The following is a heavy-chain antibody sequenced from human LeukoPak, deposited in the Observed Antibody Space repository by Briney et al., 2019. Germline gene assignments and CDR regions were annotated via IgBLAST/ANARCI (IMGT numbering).Heavy chain of an antibody. Sequence: PSETLSLTCTVSXXSISSXXWSWIRXXXXXXXXWIGYIYYSGSTNYNPSLKSRVTISVDTSKNQFSLKLSSVTAADTAVYYCARGIWGRWYFDLWGRGTLVTVSS. D-gene: IGHD7-27*01. CDR2: IYYSGST. V-gene: IGHV4-59*01. J-gene: IGHJ2*01. CDR3: ARGIWGRWYFDL. CDR1: XXSISSXX.